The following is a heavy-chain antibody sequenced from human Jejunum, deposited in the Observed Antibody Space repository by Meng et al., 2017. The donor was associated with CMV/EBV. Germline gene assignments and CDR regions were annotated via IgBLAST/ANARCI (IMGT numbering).Heavy chain of an antibody. D-gene: IGHD2-2*01. V-gene: IGHV3-48*03. CDR2: ISSGGDST. Sequence: TNYEMNWCRQAPGKGLEWVSYISSGGDSTSYADSVKGRFTISRDNAKNSVTLQINSLRAEDTAVYYCARGGYCSSTKCYGRFYFDYWGQGTLVTVSS. J-gene: IGHJ4*02. CDR1: TNYE. CDR3: ARGGYCSSTKCYGRFYFDY.